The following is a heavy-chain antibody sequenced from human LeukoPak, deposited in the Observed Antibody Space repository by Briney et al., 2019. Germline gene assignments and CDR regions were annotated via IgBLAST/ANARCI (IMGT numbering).Heavy chain of an antibody. CDR3: ARGLRNTETFDI. CDR2: IGYDGRNK. V-gene: IGHV3-33*01. Sequence: GRSLSVFCAASGFISSNCGMQWVRQAPGKGLEGVAVIGYDGRNKYYADCVGARFTISRDNSKNTVYLQMNSLRAEDTAVYYCARGLRNTETFDIWGQGTMVTVSS. CDR1: GFISSNCG. J-gene: IGHJ3*02.